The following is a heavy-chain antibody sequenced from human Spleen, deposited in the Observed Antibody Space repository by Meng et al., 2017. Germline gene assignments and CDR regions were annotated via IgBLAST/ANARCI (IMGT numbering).Heavy chain of an antibody. J-gene: IGHJ4*02. Sequence: ASVKVSCKPSGYNFPDYYIHWVRRAPGQGLEWMGRINPKSGNTHYAQKFQARVTMTGDTSISTAYMELSGLRSDDTAMYYCARDEDISEAGNLFGDYWGQGTLVTVSS. D-gene: IGHD6-19*01. CDR2: INPKSGNT. CDR3: ARDEDISEAGNLFGDY. CDR1: GYNFPDYY. V-gene: IGHV1-2*06.